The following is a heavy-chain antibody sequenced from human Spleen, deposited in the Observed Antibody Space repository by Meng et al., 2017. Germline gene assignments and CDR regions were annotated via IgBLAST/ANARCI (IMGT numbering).Heavy chain of an antibody. D-gene: IGHD6-13*01. CDR1: GFTFSIRW. V-gene: IGHV3-7*03. J-gene: IGHJ4*02. Sequence: GGSLRLSCAVSGFTFSIRWMTWVRQAPGKGLEWVASIKQDGSEKHYVDSVKGRFTISRDNAKNSLFLQMNSLRAEDTAVYYCARVRGAAGDYWGQGTLVTVSS. CDR2: IKQDGSEK. CDR3: ARVRGAAGDY.